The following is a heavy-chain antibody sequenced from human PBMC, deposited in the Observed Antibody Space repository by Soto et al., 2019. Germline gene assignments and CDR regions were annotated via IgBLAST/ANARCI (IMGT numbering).Heavy chain of an antibody. Sequence: SETLSFTCTVSGGSISSYYWSWIRQPPGKGLEWVGYIYYSGSTNYNPSLKSRVTISVDKSKNQFSLKLSSVTAADTAVYYCARESFGDYGSGSYRYNWFDPWGQGTLVTVSS. CDR1: GGSISSYY. D-gene: IGHD3-10*01. J-gene: IGHJ5*02. V-gene: IGHV4-59*01. CDR3: ARESFGDYGSGSYRYNWFDP. CDR2: IYYSGST.